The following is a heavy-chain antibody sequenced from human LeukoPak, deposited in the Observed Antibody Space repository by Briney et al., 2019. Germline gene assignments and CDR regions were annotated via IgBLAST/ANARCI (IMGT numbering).Heavy chain of an antibody. D-gene: IGHD4-17*01. CDR1: GDSISSYY. CDR3: ARHNSHGDYPLDY. Sequence: PSETLSVTCTVTGDSISSYYWSWIRQPPGKGLEWIGYIYYTGSTNYNPSLKSRVTMSVDTSKNQFSLNLNSVTAADTAVYYCARHNSHGDYPLDYWGQGTLVTVSS. J-gene: IGHJ4*02. CDR2: IYYTGST. V-gene: IGHV4-59*08.